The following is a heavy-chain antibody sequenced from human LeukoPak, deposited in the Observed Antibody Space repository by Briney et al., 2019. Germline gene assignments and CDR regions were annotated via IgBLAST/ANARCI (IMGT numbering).Heavy chain of an antibody. CDR1: GFTFSNYW. V-gene: IGHV3-74*01. CDR2: INSDGSTT. D-gene: IGHD3-16*01. J-gene: IGHJ4*02. Sequence: GGSLRLSCAASGFTFSNYWMHWVRHVPGEGLMWLSRINSDGSTTSYADSVKGRFTISRDNAKNTLYLQMNSLRVEDTAVYYCARETWGGLDYWGQGTLVTVSS. CDR3: ARETWGGLDY.